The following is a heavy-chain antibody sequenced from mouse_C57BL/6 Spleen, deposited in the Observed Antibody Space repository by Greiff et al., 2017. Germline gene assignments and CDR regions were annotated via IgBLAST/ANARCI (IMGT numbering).Heavy chain of an antibody. CDR1: GYTFTDYE. V-gene: IGHV1-15*01. D-gene: IGHD1-1*01. CDR3: TTGYYYGSSDY. J-gene: IGHJ2*01. Sequence: QVQLQQSGAELVRPGASVTLSCKASGYTFTDYEMHWVKQTPVHGLEWIGAIDPETGGTAFNQKFKGKAILTADKSSSTAYMELRSLTSEDSAVYYCTTGYYYGSSDYWGQGTTLTVSS. CDR2: IDPETGGT.